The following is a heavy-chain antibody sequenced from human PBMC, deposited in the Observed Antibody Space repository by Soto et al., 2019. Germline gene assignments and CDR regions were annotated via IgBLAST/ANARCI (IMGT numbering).Heavy chain of an antibody. D-gene: IGHD1-26*01. CDR3: TRDRSEGSGRYFWVDS. J-gene: IGHJ4*02. CDR2: IYTSGSA. CDR1: GGSINFYY. V-gene: IGHV4-4*07. Sequence: SETLSLTCTVSGGSINFYYWSWIRQPAGKGLEWIGRIYTSGSANYNPSLKSRVTMSVDTPKNQLSLKLRSVTAADSAIYYCTRDRSEGSGRYFWVDSWGQGILVTVSS.